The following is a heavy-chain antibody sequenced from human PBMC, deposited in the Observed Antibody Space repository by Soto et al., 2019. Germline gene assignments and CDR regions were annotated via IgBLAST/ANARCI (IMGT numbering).Heavy chain of an antibody. Sequence: SETLSLTCTVSGGSISSGGYYWSWIRQHPGKGLEWIGYIYYSGSTYYNPSLKSRVTISVDTSKNQFSLKLSSVTAADTAVYYCARDQGFGLSSDYYASWAFDIWGQGTMVTVSS. CDR3: ARDQGFGLSSDYYASWAFDI. J-gene: IGHJ3*02. D-gene: IGHD3-22*01. CDR1: GGSISSGGYY. CDR2: IYYSGST. V-gene: IGHV4-31*03.